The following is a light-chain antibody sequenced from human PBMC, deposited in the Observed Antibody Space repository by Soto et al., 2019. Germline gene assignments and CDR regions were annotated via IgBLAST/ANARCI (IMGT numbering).Light chain of an antibody. CDR2: AAS. Sequence: AIQMTQSPSSLSASVGDRVTITCRASQGIRNDLGWYQQKPGKAPKLLIYAASSLQSGVPSRFSGSGSGTEFTLTISSLQHEYFASYNCLPDYNYTTFGQGTKVEIK. CDR3: LPDYNYTT. J-gene: IGKJ1*01. V-gene: IGKV1-6*01. CDR1: QGIRND.